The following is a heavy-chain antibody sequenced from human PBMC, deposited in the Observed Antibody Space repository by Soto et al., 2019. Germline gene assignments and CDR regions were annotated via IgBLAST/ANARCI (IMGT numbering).Heavy chain of an antibody. CDR3: ASMTRGYSYAYDY. D-gene: IGHD5-18*01. Sequence: GESVKISCKGSGYSFTSYWISWVRQMPGKGLEWMGRIDPSDSYNNYSPSFQGHVAISADNSISTADLQWSSLKASDTAIYYCASMTRGYSYAYDYWGQGTLVTVSS. J-gene: IGHJ4*02. CDR2: IDPSDSYN. CDR1: GYSFTSYW. V-gene: IGHV5-10-1*01.